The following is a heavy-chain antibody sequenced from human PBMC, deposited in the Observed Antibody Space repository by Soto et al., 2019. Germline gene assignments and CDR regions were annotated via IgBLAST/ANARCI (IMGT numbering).Heavy chain of an antibody. J-gene: IGHJ6*02. CDR1: EFTFSSYA. D-gene: IGHD2-8*01. Sequence: GGSLRLSCAASEFTFSSYAMHWVRQAPGKGLEWVAVVSNDGSNKYYADSVKGRFTISRDNSKNTLNLQMNSLRAEDTAVYYCAKDQSTNSRSYHALDVWGQGTTVTVSS. V-gene: IGHV3-30*18. CDR3: AKDQSTNSRSYHALDV. CDR2: VSNDGSNK.